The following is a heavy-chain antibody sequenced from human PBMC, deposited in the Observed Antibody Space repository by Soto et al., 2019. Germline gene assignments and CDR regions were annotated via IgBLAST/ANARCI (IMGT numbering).Heavy chain of an antibody. J-gene: IGHJ4*02. Sequence: QVQLLESGGGVVQPGRSLRLSCAASGFTFSNYGMHWVRQAPGKGLEWVALIWYDGNNKYYGDSVKGRFTISRDNSKNTFSLQMNSLRAEDTAVYYCARDQHYASESSYVAGYFDYWGQGTLVTVSS. CDR2: IWYDGNNK. V-gene: IGHV3-33*01. CDR3: ARDQHYASESSYVAGYFDY. D-gene: IGHD3-10*01. CDR1: GFTFSNYG.